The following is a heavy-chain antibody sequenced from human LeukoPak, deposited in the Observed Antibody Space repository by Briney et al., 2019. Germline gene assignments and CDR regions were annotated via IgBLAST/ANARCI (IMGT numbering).Heavy chain of an antibody. CDR1: GYSSTRYL. D-gene: IGHD4-11*01. CDR3: ARLAVDYSNYAGWFDP. J-gene: IGHJ5*02. V-gene: IGHV5-51*01. CDR2: IYPDVSET. Sequence: GESLKISCTGPGYSSTRYLIGWVRQTPVKGLEWMGTIYPDVSETRYRPSFQGQVTISADKSISTAYLQWSSLKATETAMYYCARLAVDYSNYAGWFDPWGQGTLVTVSS.